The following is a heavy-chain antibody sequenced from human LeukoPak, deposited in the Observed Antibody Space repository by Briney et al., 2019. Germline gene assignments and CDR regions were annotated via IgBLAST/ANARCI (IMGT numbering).Heavy chain of an antibody. CDR2: INSDGTST. CDR3: ARSAPALDY. CDR1: GFTFSRYW. V-gene: IGHV3-74*01. Sequence: GGSLRLSCAASGFTFSRYWMHWVRQAPGKGLVWVSRINSDGTSTNYAGSVKGRFTISRDNAKNTLFLQMNNLRAEDTAVYYCARSAPALDYWGQGTLVTVSS. J-gene: IGHJ4*02.